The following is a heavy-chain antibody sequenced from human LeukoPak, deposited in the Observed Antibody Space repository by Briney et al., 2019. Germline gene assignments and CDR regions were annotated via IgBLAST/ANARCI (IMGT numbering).Heavy chain of an antibody. CDR2: IRYDGSNK. Sequence: PGGSLRLSCAASGFTFSSYGMHWVRQAPGKGLEWVAFIRYDGSNKYYADSVKGRFTISRDNSKNTLYLQTNSLRAEDTAVYYCAKDEYGWYAVFQHWGQGTLVTVSS. V-gene: IGHV3-30*02. CDR3: AKDEYGWYAVFQH. CDR1: GFTFSSYG. D-gene: IGHD6-19*01. J-gene: IGHJ1*01.